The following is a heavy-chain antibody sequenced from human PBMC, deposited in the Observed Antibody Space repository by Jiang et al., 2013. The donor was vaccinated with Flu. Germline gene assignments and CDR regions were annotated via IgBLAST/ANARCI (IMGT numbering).Heavy chain of an antibody. J-gene: IGHJ6*02. CDR2: IYTSGNT. V-gene: IGHV4-61*02. Sequence: TCTVSGGSISSGSYYWSWIRQPAGKGLEWIGRIYTSGNTNYNPSLKSRVTISVDTSKNQFSLKLSSVTAADTAVYYCARARGLVATIIMSDGMDVWGQGTTVTVSS. CDR3: ARARGLVATIIMSDGMDV. D-gene: IGHD5-12*01. CDR1: GGSISSGSYY.